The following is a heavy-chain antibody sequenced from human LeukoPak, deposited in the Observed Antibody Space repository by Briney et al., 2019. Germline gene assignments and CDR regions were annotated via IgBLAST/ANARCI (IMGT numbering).Heavy chain of an antibody. D-gene: IGHD3-10*01. V-gene: IGHV3-30*02. Sequence: GGSLRLSCAASAFRFSSYGMHWVRQAPGKGPEWVAFIRSDSSNQYYADSVKGRFTISRDNSKNTLYLQMNSLRAEDTAVYYCAKDLWFGELFSGFDYWGQGTLVTVSS. J-gene: IGHJ4*02. CDR3: AKDLWFGELFSGFDY. CDR2: IRSDSSNQ. CDR1: AFRFSSYG.